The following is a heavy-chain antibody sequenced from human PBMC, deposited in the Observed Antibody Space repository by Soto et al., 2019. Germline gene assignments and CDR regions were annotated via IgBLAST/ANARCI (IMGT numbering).Heavy chain of an antibody. V-gene: IGHV4-61*08. J-gene: IGHJ4*02. CDR1: GGSISSGGYY. CDR2: IYYSGST. D-gene: IGHD5-18*01. Sequence: SETLSLTCTVSGGSISSGGYYWSWIRQPPGKGLEWIGYIYYSGSTSYNPSLKNRVTISVDTSKNQFSMKLSSVTAAETAVYYCARADRRGYSYGSIDYWGQGTLVTVSS. CDR3: ARADRRGYSYGSIDY.